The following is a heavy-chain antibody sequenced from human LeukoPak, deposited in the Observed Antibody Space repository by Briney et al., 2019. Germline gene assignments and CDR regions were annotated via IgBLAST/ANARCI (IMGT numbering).Heavy chain of an antibody. CDR1: GFTFSSYA. D-gene: IGHD2-2*02. J-gene: IGHJ4*02. CDR3: AKEWAYCSSTSCYTTFDY. CDR2: ISGSGGST. V-gene: IGHV3-23*01. Sequence: GGSLRLSCAASGFTFSSYAMSWVRQAPGKGLEWVSAISGSGGSTYYADSVKGRFTISRDNSKNTLYLQMNSLRAEDTAVYYCAKEWAYCSSTSCYTTFDYWGQGTLVTVSS.